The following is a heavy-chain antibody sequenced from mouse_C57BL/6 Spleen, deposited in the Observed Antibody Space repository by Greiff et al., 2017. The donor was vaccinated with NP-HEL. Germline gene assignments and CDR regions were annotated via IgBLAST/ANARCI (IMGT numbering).Heavy chain of an antibody. CDR3: ARSAGTDY. CDR1: GYAFSSSW. V-gene: IGHV1-82*01. J-gene: IGHJ2*01. D-gene: IGHD4-1*01. CDR2: IYPGDGDT. Sequence: QVQLQQSGPELVKPGASVKISCKASGYAFSSSWMNWVKQRPGQGLEWIGRIYPGDGDTNYNGKFKGKATLTADKSSSTAYMQLSSLTSEDSAVYFCARSAGTDYWGQGTTLTVSS.